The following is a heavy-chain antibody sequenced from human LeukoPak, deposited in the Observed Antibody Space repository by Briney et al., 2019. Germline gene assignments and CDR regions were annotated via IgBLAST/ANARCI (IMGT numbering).Heavy chain of an antibody. CDR1: GGSFSGYY. CDR3: ARGRMDCSSTSCAASSWFDP. CDR2: INHSGSN. J-gene: IGHJ5*02. V-gene: IGHV4-34*01. D-gene: IGHD2-2*01. Sequence: PSDTLSLTCAVYGGSFSGYYWSWIRHPPGKGLEWIGEINHSGSNNYNPSLKSRVTISVDTSKNQFSLKLSSVTAADTAVYYCARGRMDCSSTSCAASSWFDPWGQGTLVTVSS.